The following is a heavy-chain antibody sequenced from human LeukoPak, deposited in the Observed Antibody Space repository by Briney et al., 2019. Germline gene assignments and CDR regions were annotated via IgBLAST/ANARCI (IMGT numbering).Heavy chain of an antibody. CDR2: IIPIFGTA. V-gene: IGHV1-69*05. D-gene: IGHD5-24*01. CDR3: ARNRRDGYSAYYFDY. CDR1: GGTFSRYA. Sequence: ASVKVSCKASGGTFSRYAISWVRQAPGQGLEWMGGIIPIFGTANYAQKFQGRVTITTDESTSTPYMELSSLRSEDTAVYYCARNRRDGYSAYYFDYWGQGTLVTVSS. J-gene: IGHJ4*02.